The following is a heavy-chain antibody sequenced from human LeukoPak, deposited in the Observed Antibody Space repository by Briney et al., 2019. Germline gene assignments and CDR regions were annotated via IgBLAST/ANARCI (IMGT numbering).Heavy chain of an antibody. CDR1: GFTFSSYG. CDR3: ARVGGVRGLSY. V-gene: IGHV3-33*01. J-gene: IGHJ4*02. CDR2: IWYDGSNK. Sequence: PGGSLRLSCEASGFTFSSYGMHWVRQAPGKGLEWVAVIWYDGSNKYYADSVKGRFTISRDNSKNTLYLQMNSLRAEDTAVYYCARVGGVRGLSYWGQGALVTVSS. D-gene: IGHD3-10*01.